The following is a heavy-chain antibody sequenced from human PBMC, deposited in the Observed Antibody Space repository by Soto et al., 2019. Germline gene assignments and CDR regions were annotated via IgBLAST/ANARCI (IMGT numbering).Heavy chain of an antibody. J-gene: IGHJ3*02. V-gene: IGHV3-30*18. CDR3: EKDHGSTWDDFDI. CDR1: GFTFSSYG. D-gene: IGHD1-26*01. Sequence: QAQLVESGGGVVQPGRSLRLSCAASGFTFSSYGMHWVRQAPGKGLEWVALTSSDGSNEYYADSVKGRFTISRDNSRNTLYLQMNSLRADDTAVYYCEKDHGSTWDDFDIWGQGTMVTVSS. CDR2: TSSDGSNE.